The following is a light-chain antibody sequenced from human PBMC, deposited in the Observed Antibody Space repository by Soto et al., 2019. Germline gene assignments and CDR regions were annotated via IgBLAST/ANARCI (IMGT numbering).Light chain of an antibody. CDR2: DVT. V-gene: IGLV2-11*01. J-gene: IGLJ1*01. Sequence: QSVLTQPRSVSGSPGQSVTVSCTGTNSDVGRYKYVSWYQQHPGKAPKLMLYDVTERPSGVPDRFSGSKSGNTASLIISGLQAEDEADYYCCSYAGTYSFVFGTVTKVTV. CDR1: NSDVGRYKY. CDR3: CSYAGTYSFV.